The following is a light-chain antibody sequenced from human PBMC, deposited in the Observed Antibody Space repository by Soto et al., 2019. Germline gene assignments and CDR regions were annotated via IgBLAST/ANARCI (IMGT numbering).Light chain of an antibody. J-gene: IGKJ4*01. CDR2: AAS. CDR3: QQLNSYPLT. CDR1: QGISSTY. Sequence: DIQLTQSPSFLSASVGDRVTITCRASQGISSTYLAWYQQTPGKAPKILIYAASTLQSGVPLRFSGRGPGTDFTLTISSLQPEDFATYYCQQLNSYPLTFGGGTKVDIK. V-gene: IGKV1-9*01.